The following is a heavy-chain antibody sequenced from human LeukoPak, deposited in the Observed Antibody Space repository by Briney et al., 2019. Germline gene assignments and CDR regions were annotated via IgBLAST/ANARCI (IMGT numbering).Heavy chain of an antibody. CDR3: ARHSTVTTWEVWFDP. D-gene: IGHD4-17*01. V-gene: IGHV4-4*07. CDR2: IYTSGST. Sequence: SETLSLTCTVSGGSISSYYWSWIRQPAGKGLEWIGRIYTSGSTNYNPSLKSRVTMSVDTSKNQFSLKLSSVTAADTAVYYCARHSTVTTWEVWFDPWGQGTLVTVSS. J-gene: IGHJ5*02. CDR1: GGSISSYY.